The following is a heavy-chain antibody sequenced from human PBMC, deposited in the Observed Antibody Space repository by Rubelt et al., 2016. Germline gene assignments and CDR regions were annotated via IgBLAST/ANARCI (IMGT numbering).Heavy chain of an antibody. J-gene: IGHJ4*02. CDR2: IWYDGSQK. CDR1: GFTFSRYG. V-gene: IGHV3-33*01. Sequence: QVQLVESGGGVVQPGRSLRLSCAASGFTFSRYGMYWVRQAPGKGLEWVAVIWYDGSQKHYADSVKGRFTLSRDNSNNMLFREMNTLRAEDTVVYYCVRASHYVNDGLYWDYFDYWGQGTLATVSS. D-gene: IGHD3-10*02. CDR3: VRASHYVNDGLYWDYFDY.